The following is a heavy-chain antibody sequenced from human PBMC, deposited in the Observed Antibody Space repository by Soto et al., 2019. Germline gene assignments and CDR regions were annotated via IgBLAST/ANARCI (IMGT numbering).Heavy chain of an antibody. CDR1: GGTFGSYA. CDR2: IIPIFGTA. Sequence: QVQLMQPGAEVKKPGSSVKVSCKASGGTFGSYAISWVRQAPGQGLEWMGGIIPIFGTANYAQKFKGRVTITADEYTSTGYMVLSSLGSEDTAVYYCASALVPTADGELWYGEHFDYWGQGTLVTVSS. V-gene: IGHV1-69*12. D-gene: IGHD3-10*01. CDR3: ASALVPTADGELWYGEHFDY. J-gene: IGHJ4*02.